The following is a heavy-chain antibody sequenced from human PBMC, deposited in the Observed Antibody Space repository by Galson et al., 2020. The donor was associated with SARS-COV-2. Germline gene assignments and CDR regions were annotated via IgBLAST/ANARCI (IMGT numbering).Heavy chain of an antibody. Sequence: ESLKISCKASGYTFTSHYIHWVRQAPGQGLEWMGIIDPSGGSTSTSNAQKFQGRITMTRDTSTSTVYMELSSLRSEDTAVYYCARDEGNCSPTSCYLSWFFDLWGRGTLVTVSS. J-gene: IGHJ2*01. D-gene: IGHD2-15*01. CDR1: GYTFTSHY. V-gene: IGHV1-46*01. CDR2: IDPSGGST. CDR3: ARDEGNCSPTSCYLSWFFDL.